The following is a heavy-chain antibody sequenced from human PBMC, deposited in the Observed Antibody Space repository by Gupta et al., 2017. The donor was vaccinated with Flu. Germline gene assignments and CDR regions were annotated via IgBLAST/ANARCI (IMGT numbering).Heavy chain of an antibody. V-gene: IGHV3-48*03. CDR2: ISSSAST. Sequence: EVQLVESGGGLVQPGGSLRLFCAASGFTFSSCDMSWGRQAPGRGLEWVSFISSSASTYYGDPVRGRFTISRDNAKKSLELQMSGLRDEETAVYYCARGHWDNWGQGTLVTVSS. J-gene: IGHJ4*02. CDR1: GFTFSSCD. CDR3: ARGHWDN.